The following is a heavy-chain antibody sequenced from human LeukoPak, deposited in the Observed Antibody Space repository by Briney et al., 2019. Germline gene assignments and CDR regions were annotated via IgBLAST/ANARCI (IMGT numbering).Heavy chain of an antibody. J-gene: IGHJ4*02. CDR3: ARESGSVTSEVDFDY. CDR2: IQQDGSQK. D-gene: IGHD4-17*01. Sequence: GGSLRLSCAASGFTFSSYWMSWVRQAPGKGLEWVATIQQDGSQKYYVDSVKGRFTISRDNAKNSLYLQMNSLRAEDTAVYYCARESGSVTSEVDFDYWGQGTLVTVSS. CDR1: GFTFSSYW. V-gene: IGHV3-7*01.